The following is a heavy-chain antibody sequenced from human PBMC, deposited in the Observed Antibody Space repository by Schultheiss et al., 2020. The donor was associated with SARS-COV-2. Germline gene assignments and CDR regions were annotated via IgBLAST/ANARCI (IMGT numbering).Heavy chain of an antibody. J-gene: IGHJ6*02. CDR1: GFILVAYA. D-gene: IGHD3-10*01. CDR2: ISGSGADT. CDR3: ARSGLWFGELSHYYYYGMDV. V-gene: IGHV3-23*01. Sequence: GGSLRLSCAASGFILVAYAMSWVRQAPGKGLEWVSAISGSGADTHYADSVKGRFTISRDNSKNTLYLQMNSLRAEDTAVYYCARSGLWFGELSHYYYYGMDVWGQGTTVTVSS.